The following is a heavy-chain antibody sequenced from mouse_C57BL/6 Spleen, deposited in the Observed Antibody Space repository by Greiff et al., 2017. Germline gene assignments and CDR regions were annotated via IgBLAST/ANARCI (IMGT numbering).Heavy chain of an antibody. V-gene: IGHV10-1*01. CDR2: IRSKSNNYAT. Sequence: EVKLVESGGGLVQPKGSLKLSCAASGFSFNTYAMNWVRQAPGKGLEWVARIRSKSNNYATYYADSVKDRFTISRDDSESMLYLQMNNLKTEDTAMYYCVRPDGYYVLSFAYWGQGTLVTVSA. J-gene: IGHJ3*01. CDR1: GFSFNTYA. CDR3: VRPDGYYVLSFAY. D-gene: IGHD2-3*01.